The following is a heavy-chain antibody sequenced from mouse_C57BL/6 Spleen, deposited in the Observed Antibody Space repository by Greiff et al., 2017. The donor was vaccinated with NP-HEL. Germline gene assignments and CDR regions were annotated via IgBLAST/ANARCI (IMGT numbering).Heavy chain of an antibody. CDR3: ARTDDYDGAMDY. Sequence: QVQLQQPGAELVMPGASVKLSCKASGYTFTSYWMHWVKQRPGQGLEWIGEIDPSDSYTNYNQKFKGKSTLTVDKSSSTAYMQLSSLTSEDSAVYYCARTDDYDGAMDYWGQGTSVTVSS. CDR1: GYTFTSYW. V-gene: IGHV1-69*01. CDR2: IDPSDSYT. D-gene: IGHD2-4*01. J-gene: IGHJ4*01.